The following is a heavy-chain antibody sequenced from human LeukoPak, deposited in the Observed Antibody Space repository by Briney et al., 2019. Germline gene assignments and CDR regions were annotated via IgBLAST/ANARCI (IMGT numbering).Heavy chain of an antibody. CDR3: AREPPATRAFDY. J-gene: IGHJ4*02. CDR2: IYYSGST. Sequence: PSETLSLTCTVSGGSISSYYWSWIRQPPGKGLEWIGYIYYSGSTNYNPSLKSRVTISVDTSKNQFSLKLSSVTAADTAVHYCAREPPATRAFDYWGQGTLVTVSS. V-gene: IGHV4-59*01. CDR1: GGSISSYY.